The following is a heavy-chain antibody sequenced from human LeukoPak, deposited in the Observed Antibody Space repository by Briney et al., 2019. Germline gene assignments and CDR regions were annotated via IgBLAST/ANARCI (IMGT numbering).Heavy chain of an antibody. Sequence: GGSLRLSCAASGFTFDDYAMHWVRQAPGKGLEWVSLIKGGGGSTYYADSVKGRFTISRDNSKNSLYLQMNSLRTEDTALYYCAKDTFDSSGYYRLAAFDIWGQGTMVTVPS. CDR1: GFTFDDYA. J-gene: IGHJ3*02. D-gene: IGHD3-22*01. V-gene: IGHV3-43*02. CDR3: AKDTFDSSGYYRLAAFDI. CDR2: IKGGGGST.